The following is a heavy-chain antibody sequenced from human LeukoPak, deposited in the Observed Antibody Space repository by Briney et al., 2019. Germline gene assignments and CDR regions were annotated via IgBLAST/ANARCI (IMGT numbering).Heavy chain of an antibody. J-gene: IGHJ4*02. D-gene: IGHD2-15*01. CDR2: IYYSGST. V-gene: IGHV4-59*01. CDR3: ARVGCSGGSCLLDY. Sequence: SGTLSLTCTVSGGSISSYYWSWIRQPPGKGLEWIGYIYYSGSTNYNPSLKSRVTISVDTSKNQFSLKLSSVTAADTAVYYCARVGCSGGSCLLDYWGQGTLVTVSS. CDR1: GGSISSYY.